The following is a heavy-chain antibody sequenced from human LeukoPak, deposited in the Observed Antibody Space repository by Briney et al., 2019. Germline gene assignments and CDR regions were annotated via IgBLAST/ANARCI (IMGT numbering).Heavy chain of an antibody. CDR2: ITNTAVTT. CDR3: VKGQTYYGSGSSKPH. J-gene: IGHJ4*02. D-gene: IGHD3-10*01. Sequence: GGSLRLSCSASGFTFTTYAMTWVRQAPGKGLEWVSTITNTAVTTYYADSVKGRFTISRDNSKNNLYLQMNRLTVEDTAVYYCVKGQTYYGSGSSKPHWGQGTLVTVSS. V-gene: IGHV3-23*01. CDR1: GFTFTTYA.